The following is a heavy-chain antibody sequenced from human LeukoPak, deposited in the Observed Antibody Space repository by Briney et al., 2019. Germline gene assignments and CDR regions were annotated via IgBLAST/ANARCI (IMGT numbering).Heavy chain of an antibody. CDR2: ISGSGGST. CDR1: GFTFSSYA. D-gene: IGHD6-6*01. Sequence: GGSLRLSCAASGFTFSSYAMSWVRQAPGKGLEWVSAISGSGGSTYYADSVKGRFTISRDNSKNTLYLQMNSLRAEDTAVYYCANDQAIEYSSSYDDYWGQGTLVTVSS. CDR3: ANDQAIEYSSSYDDY. J-gene: IGHJ4*02. V-gene: IGHV3-23*01.